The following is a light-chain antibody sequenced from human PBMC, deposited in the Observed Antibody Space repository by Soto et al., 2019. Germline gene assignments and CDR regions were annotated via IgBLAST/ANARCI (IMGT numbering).Light chain of an antibody. CDR1: SSDVGGYNY. CDR2: EVT. CDR3: SSYTGTNNYV. J-gene: IGLJ1*01. V-gene: IGLV2-8*01. Sequence: QSALTQPPSASGSPGQSVTISCTGTSSDVGGYNYVSWYQHHPGKAPKLMIYEVTKRPSGVPDRFSGSKSGNTAPLTVSGLQAEDEADYYCSSYTGTNNYVFGTGTKLTVL.